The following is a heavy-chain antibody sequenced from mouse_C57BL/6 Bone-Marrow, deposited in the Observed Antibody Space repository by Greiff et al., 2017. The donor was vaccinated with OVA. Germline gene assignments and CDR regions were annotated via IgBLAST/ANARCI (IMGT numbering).Heavy chain of an antibody. V-gene: IGHV1-26*01. J-gene: IGHJ1*03. D-gene: IGHD1-1*01. CDR3: AREDYYGSSYVDFDV. CDR2: INPNNGGT. CDR1: GYTFTDYY. Sequence: VQLQQSGPELVKPGASVKISCKASGYTFTDYYMNWVKQSHGKSLEWIGDINPNNGGTSYNQKFKGKATLTVDKSSRTAYMELRSLTAEDSAVYYGAREDYYGSSYVDFDVWGTGTTVTVSS.